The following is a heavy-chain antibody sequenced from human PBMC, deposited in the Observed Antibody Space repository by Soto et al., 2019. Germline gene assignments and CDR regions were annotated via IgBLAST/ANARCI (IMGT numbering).Heavy chain of an antibody. D-gene: IGHD4-17*01. Sequence: GESLKICCKGSGYGFSSYWIGWVRQMPGKGLEWMGIIYPGDSQTIYSPSFQGQVTMSADKSISTAYLQWSSLKASDTAMYYCARLTNGGATTVVTRVSVSYGMDVWGQGTTVTVSS. J-gene: IGHJ6*02. CDR2: IYPGDSQT. V-gene: IGHV5-51*01. CDR3: ARLTNGGATTVVTRVSVSYGMDV. CDR1: GYGFSSYW.